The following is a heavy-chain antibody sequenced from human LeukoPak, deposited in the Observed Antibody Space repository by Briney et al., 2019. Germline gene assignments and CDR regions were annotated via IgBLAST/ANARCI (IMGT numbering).Heavy chain of an antibody. D-gene: IGHD6-19*01. Sequence: SETLSLTCAVYGGSFSGYYWSWIRQPPGKGLEWIGEINHSGSTNYNPSLKSRVTISVDTSKNQFSLRLSSVTAADTAVYYCARVLEGSSGQHWYFDLWGCGTLVTVSS. V-gene: IGHV4-34*01. J-gene: IGHJ2*01. CDR2: INHSGST. CDR1: GGSFSGYY. CDR3: ARVLEGSSGQHWYFDL.